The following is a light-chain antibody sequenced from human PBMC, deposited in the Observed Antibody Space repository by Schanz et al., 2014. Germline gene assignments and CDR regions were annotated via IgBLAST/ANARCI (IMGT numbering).Light chain of an antibody. J-gene: IGLJ3*02. CDR3: CSYAGDNTLR. Sequence: QSALTQPASVSGSPGQSITISCTGTSSDVGSYNLVSWYQQHPGKAPKLMIYEGSKRPSGVSNRISGSKSGNTASLTISGLQAEDEADYYCCSYAGDNTLRFGGGTKLTVL. CDR2: EGS. V-gene: IGLV2-23*01. CDR1: SSDVGSYNL.